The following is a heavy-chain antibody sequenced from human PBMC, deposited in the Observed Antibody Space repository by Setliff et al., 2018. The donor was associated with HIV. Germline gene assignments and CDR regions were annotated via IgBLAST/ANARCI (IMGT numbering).Heavy chain of an antibody. V-gene: IGHV1-18*01. Sequence: VKVSCKASGYTFTSYGISWVRQAPGQGLEWMGWISAYNGHTNYAQKFQGRVTMTIDTSTSTAYTELRSLRSDDTAVYYCARDVPTYCSSINCYDTMNQNWFDPWGQGTLVTV. CDR3: ARDVPTYCSSINCYDTMNQNWFDP. CDR2: ISAYNGHT. CDR1: GYTFTSYG. D-gene: IGHD2-2*01. J-gene: IGHJ5*02.